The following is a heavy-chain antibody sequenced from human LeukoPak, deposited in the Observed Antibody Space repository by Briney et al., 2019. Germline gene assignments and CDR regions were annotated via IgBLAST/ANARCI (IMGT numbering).Heavy chain of an antibody. Sequence: GGSLRLSCAASGFTFSSYNMNWVRQAPGKGLEGVSSISSSSSYMYYADSVKGRFTISRDNAKKSQYLQMNSLRAEDTAVYYCAVGITAPGTFFDNWGQGTLVTVSS. CDR1: GFTFSSYN. D-gene: IGHD6-13*01. CDR3: AVGITAPGTFFDN. CDR2: ISSSSSYM. J-gene: IGHJ4*02. V-gene: IGHV3-21*01.